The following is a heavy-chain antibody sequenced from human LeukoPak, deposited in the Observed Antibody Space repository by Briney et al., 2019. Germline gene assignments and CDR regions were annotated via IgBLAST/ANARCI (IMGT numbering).Heavy chain of an antibody. CDR2: ISTSGSTK. CDR3: ASQKGRIAVAVDY. J-gene: IGHJ4*02. D-gene: IGHD6-19*01. CDR1: GFTFSSYE. V-gene: IGHV3-48*03. Sequence: GGSLRLSCAASGFTFSSYEMNWARQAPGKGLEWVSYISTSGSTKYYADSVKGRFTISRDNARNSLYLEMNSLRAEDTAVYYCASQKGRIAVAVDYWGQGTLVTVSS.